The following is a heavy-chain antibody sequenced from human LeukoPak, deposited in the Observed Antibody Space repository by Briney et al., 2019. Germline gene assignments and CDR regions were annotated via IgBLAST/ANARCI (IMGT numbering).Heavy chain of an antibody. D-gene: IGHD6-6*01. CDR1: GFTFSSYA. V-gene: IGHV3-21*01. CDR2: ISSSSSYI. J-gene: IGHJ4*02. Sequence: GRSLRLSCAASGFTFSSYAMHWVRQAPGKGLEWVSSISSSSSYIYYADSVKGRFTISRDNSKNTLYLQMNSLRAEDTAVYYCARAKQLALFGYWGQGTLVTVSS. CDR3: ARAKQLALFGY.